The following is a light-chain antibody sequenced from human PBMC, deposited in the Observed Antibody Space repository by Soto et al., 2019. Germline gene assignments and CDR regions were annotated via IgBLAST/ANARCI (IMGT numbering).Light chain of an antibody. CDR1: SSDFGAYHY. CDR2: EVS. J-gene: IGLJ1*01. Sequence: QSVLAQPASVSGSPGQSIAIFCPGTSSDFGAYHYVSWYQQHPGKAPKLMIYEVSHRPPGMSSRFFGSMSGNTASLTITGLHLEAEAEDHCSCYIYTGGHIVFGTGTKVTVL. CDR3: SCYIYTGGHIV. V-gene: IGLV2-14*01.